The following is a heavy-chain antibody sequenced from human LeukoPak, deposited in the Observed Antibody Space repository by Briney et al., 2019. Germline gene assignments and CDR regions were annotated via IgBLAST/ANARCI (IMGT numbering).Heavy chain of an antibody. J-gene: IGHJ6*02. V-gene: IGHV4-4*01. Sequence: SGTLSLTCAVSGGSISSSNWWSWVRQPPGKGLEWIGEIYHSGSTNYNPSLKSRVTISVDKSKNQFSLKLSSVTAADTAVYCCARALLDYGDYYYYGMDVWGQGTTVTVSS. CDR3: ARALLDYGDYYYYGMDV. D-gene: IGHD4-17*01. CDR2: IYHSGST. CDR1: GGSISSSNW.